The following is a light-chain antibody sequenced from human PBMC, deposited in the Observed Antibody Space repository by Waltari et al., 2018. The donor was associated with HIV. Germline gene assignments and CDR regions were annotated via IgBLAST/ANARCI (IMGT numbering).Light chain of an antibody. V-gene: IGLV2-11*01. Sequence: QSPLTQPPPAPRPPGPSAPTSSPAPCIGVTYITPVSWYQHHPGKAPKLIIYDVTKGPSGVPDRFSGSKSGNTASLTISGLQAEDEADYYCFSYGGSLHVFGTGTEVTVL. CDR1: CIGVTYITP. CDR3: FSYGGSLHV. J-gene: IGLJ1*01. CDR2: DVT.